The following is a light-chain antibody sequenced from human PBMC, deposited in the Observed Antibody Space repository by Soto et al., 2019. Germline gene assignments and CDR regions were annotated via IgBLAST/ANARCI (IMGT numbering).Light chain of an antibody. Sequence: EIVLTQSPATLSLSPGERATLSCRASQSVSSYLAWYQQKPGQAPRLLIYGASSRATGIPERFSGSGSGTDFNLTISRLEPEDFAVYYCKQYGNSSWTFGLGTKVDIK. J-gene: IGKJ1*01. CDR2: GAS. CDR3: KQYGNSSWT. CDR1: QSVSSY. V-gene: IGKV3-20*01.